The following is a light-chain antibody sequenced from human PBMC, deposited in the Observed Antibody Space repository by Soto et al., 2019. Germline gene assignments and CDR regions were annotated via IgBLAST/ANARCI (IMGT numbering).Light chain of an antibody. CDR2: DAS. CDR1: QSVSSY. CDR3: QQRSNWRFT. Sequence: EIVLTQSPATLSLSPGERATLSCRASQSVSSYLAWYQQQPGRAPRLLIYDASNRATGIPARFSGGGSGTDFTLTISSLEPDDFAVYYCQQRSNWRFTFGPGTRVDIK. V-gene: IGKV3-11*01. J-gene: IGKJ3*01.